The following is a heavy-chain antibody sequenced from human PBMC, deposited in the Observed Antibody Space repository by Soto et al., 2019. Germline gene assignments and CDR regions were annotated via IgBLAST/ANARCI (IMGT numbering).Heavy chain of an antibody. V-gene: IGHV1-8*01. CDR3: ARRPHCSGGICYYGLDN. J-gene: IGHJ4*02. D-gene: IGHD2-15*01. CDR2: MNPDSGHA. Sequence: ASVRVSCKAFGYTFPNSVINWVGQAPGQGLEWMGWMNPDSGHAAYAQKFQGRVTLTTSTSTSTVYMEMRSLGSEDTAVYYCARRPHCSGGICYYGLDNWGQGTLVTVSS. CDR1: GYTFPNSV.